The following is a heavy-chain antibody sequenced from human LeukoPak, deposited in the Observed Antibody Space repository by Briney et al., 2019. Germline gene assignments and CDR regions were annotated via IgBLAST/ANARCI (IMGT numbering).Heavy chain of an antibody. D-gene: IGHD6-19*01. CDR3: AKRDGSGRYYFDY. CDR1: GFTFSSYA. CDR2: ISGTGGST. Sequence: GGSLRLSCAASGFTFSSYAMTWVRQAPGKGLEWVSSISGTGGSTFYADSVKGRVTISRDNSKNTIYLQMKGLRTEDTAVYYCAKRDGSGRYYFDYWGRGTLVTVSS. V-gene: IGHV3-23*01. J-gene: IGHJ4*02.